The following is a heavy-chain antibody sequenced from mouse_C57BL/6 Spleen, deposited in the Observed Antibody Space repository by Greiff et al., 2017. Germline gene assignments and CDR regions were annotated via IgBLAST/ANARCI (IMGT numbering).Heavy chain of an antibody. Sequence: QVQLQQPGAELVRPGSSVKLSCKASGYTFTSYWMHWVKQRPIQGLEWIGNIDPSDSETHYNQKFKDKATLTVDKSSSTAYMQLSSLTSEDSAVYYCARWNYYSNPYAIDYWGQGTSVTVSS. CDR1: GYTFTSYW. CDR3: ARWNYYSNPYAIDY. CDR2: IDPSDSET. J-gene: IGHJ4*01. V-gene: IGHV1-52*01. D-gene: IGHD2-5*01.